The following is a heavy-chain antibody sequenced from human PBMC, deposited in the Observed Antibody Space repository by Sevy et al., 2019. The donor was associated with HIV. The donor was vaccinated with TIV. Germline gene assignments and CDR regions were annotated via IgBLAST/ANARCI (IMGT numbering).Heavy chain of an antibody. J-gene: IGHJ4*02. V-gene: IGHV4-38-2*01. Sequence: SETLSLTCAVSGYSITSGYYWAWIRQTPGKGLEWIGTIFHSGTTYYNASLQSRITMSVDTSKNQFSLKLGSVTAADTAVYYCARASMMVVLIDWAQGTLVTVSS. D-gene: IGHD3-22*01. CDR3: ARASMMVVLID. CDR2: IFHSGTT. CDR1: GYSITSGYY.